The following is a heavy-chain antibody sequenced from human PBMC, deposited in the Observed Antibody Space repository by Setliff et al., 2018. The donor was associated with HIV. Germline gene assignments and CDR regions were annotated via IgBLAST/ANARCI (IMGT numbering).Heavy chain of an antibody. V-gene: IGHV4-4*02. D-gene: IGHD6-25*01. J-gene: IGHJ3*02. Sequence: SETLSLTCAVSGGSVSSTNWWNWVRQPPGKGLEWIGEIFHSGSTNYNPSLKSRVTISVDKSKNQFSLKLSSVTAADTAVYYCARGVAAAATHDAFDIWGQGTMVTVSS. CDR2: IFHSGST. CDR1: GGSVSSTNW. CDR3: ARGVAAAATHDAFDI.